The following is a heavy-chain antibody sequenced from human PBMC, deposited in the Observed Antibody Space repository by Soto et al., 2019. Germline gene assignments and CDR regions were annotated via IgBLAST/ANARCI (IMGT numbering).Heavy chain of an antibody. Sequence: QVPLVQSGAEVKKPGASVKVSCKASGYTFTSYAMHWVRQAPGQRLEWMGWINAGNGNTKYSQKFQGRVTITRDTSASTAYMQLSSLRSEDTAVYYCARAYRIADFDYWGQGTLVTVSS. J-gene: IGHJ4*02. CDR3: ARAYRIADFDY. V-gene: IGHV1-3*01. CDR2: INAGNGNT. CDR1: GYTFTSYA. D-gene: IGHD6-13*01.